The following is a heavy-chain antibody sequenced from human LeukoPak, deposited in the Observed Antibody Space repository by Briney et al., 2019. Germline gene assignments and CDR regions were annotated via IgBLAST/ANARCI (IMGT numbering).Heavy chain of an antibody. V-gene: IGHV3-30*04. CDR2: ISYDGSNE. CDR3: ARDFDDTLTGNFDY. D-gene: IGHD3-9*01. CDR1: GFTFSTYV. J-gene: IGHJ4*02. Sequence: PGGSLRLSCAAFGFTFSTYVIHWVRQAPGKGLEWVGVISYDGSNEYSADSVKGRFTISRDNSKNTLFLQMNSLRAEDTAVYYCARDFDDTLTGNFDYWGQGTLVTVSS.